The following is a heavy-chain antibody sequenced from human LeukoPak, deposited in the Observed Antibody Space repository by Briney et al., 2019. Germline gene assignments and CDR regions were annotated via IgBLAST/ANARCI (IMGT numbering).Heavy chain of an antibody. CDR3: AREVSSDSSSWYLCPWFDP. CDR1: GDSVSSNSAA. V-gene: IGHV6-1*01. D-gene: IGHD6-13*01. CDR2: TYYRSKWYN. J-gene: IGHJ5*02. Sequence: SQTLSLTCAISGDSVSSNSAAWNWIRQSPSRGLEWLGRTYYRSKWYNDYAVSVKSRITINPDTSKNQFSLQLNSVTPEDTAVYYCAREVSSDSSSWYLCPWFDPWGQGTLVTVSS.